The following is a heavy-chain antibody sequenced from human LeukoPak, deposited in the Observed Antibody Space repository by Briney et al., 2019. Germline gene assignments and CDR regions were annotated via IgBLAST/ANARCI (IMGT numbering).Heavy chain of an antibody. V-gene: IGHV1-18*01. D-gene: IGHD3-22*01. CDR1: GYTFTSYG. CDR2: ISAYNGNT. CDR3: ARDQGYDSSGTFDY. Sequence: ASVKVPCKASGYTFTSYGISWVRQAPGQGLEWMGWISAYNGNTNYAQKLQGRVTMTTDTSTSTAYMELRSLRSDDTAVYYCARDQGYDSSGTFDYWGQGTLVTVSS. J-gene: IGHJ4*02.